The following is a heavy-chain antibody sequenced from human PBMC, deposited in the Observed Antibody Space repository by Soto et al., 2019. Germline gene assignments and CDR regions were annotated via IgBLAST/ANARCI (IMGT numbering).Heavy chain of an antibody. CDR3: ASLQADYYGMDV. D-gene: IGHD4-4*01. Sequence: GGSLRLSCAASGFTFSSYEMNWVRQAPGKGLEWVSYISCSGSTIYYADSVKGRFTISRDNAKNSLYLQMNSLRAEDTAVYYCASLQADYYGMDVWGQGTTVTVSS. CDR2: ISCSGSTI. V-gene: IGHV3-48*03. CDR1: GFTFSSYE. J-gene: IGHJ6*02.